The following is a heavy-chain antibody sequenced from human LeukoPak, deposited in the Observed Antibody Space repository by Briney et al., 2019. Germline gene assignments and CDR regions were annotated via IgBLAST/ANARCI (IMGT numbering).Heavy chain of an antibody. J-gene: IGHJ4*02. CDR3: AHSWGGKLDY. CDR1: GFSLSTRGLG. CDR2: IFLDDDK. V-gene: IGHV2-5*02. D-gene: IGHD3-10*01. Sequence: APTLVKPTQTLTLTCTSSGFSLSTRGLGVGWLRQPPGNALEWLALIFLDDDKRYTPSLKSRLTITKDTPTNQVVLTMTNMDPVDTATYYCAHSWGGKLDYWGQGTLVTVSS.